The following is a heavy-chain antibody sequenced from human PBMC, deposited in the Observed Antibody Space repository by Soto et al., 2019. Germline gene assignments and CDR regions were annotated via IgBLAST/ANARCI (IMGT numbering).Heavy chain of an antibody. J-gene: IGHJ6*02. D-gene: IGHD4-17*01. CDR2: ISYDGKNK. CDR3: ARDKVGDYGGRHYYYYGSDV. Sequence: QVHLVESGGGVVQPGMSLRLSCAASGFTFRTQGMHWVRQAPGKGLEWVAGISYDGKNKHYADSVKGRFTISRDNSNNTLYLPMSSLRAEDTAMYYCARDKVGDYGGRHYYYYGSDVWGQGTTVTVSS. CDR1: GFTFRTQG. V-gene: IGHV3-30*03.